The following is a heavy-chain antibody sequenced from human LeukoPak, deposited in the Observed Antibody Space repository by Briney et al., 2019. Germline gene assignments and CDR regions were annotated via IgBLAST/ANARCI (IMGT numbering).Heavy chain of an antibody. CDR2: INHSGST. Sequence: SETLSLTCAVYGGSFSGYYWSWIRQPPGKGLEWIGEINHSGSTNYNPSLKSRVTISVDTSKNQFSLKLSSVTAADTAVYYCARRGLLWFGELSERRRYYYMDVWGKGTTVTISS. J-gene: IGHJ6*03. V-gene: IGHV4-34*01. CDR1: GGSFSGYY. CDR3: ARRGLLWFGELSERRRYYYMDV. D-gene: IGHD3-10*01.